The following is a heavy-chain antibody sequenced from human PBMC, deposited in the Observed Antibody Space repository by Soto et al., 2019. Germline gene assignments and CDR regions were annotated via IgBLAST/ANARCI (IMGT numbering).Heavy chain of an antibody. J-gene: IGHJ4*02. CDR1: GFTFSSYA. V-gene: IGHV3-30-3*01. D-gene: IGHD3-3*01. Sequence: PGWSLRLSCAASGFTFSSYAMHWVRQAPGKGLEWVAVISYDGSNKYYADSVKGRFTISRDNSKNTLYLQMNSLRAEDTAVYYCARDLYDFWSGYYRALGYWGQGTLVTVSS. CDR3: ARDLYDFWSGYYRALGY. CDR2: ISYDGSNK.